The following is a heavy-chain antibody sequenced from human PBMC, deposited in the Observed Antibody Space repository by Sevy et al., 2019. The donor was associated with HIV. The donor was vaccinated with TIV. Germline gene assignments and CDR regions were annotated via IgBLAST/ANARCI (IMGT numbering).Heavy chain of an antibody. D-gene: IGHD6-19*01. CDR1: GFTVSSNY. V-gene: IGHV3-53*01. Sequence: IQAGGSLRLSCAASGFTVSSNYMSWVRQAPGKGLEWVSVIYSGGSTYYADSVKGRFTISRDNSENTLYLQMNSLRAEDTAVYYCARGGYSSGWYPTGDAFDIWGQGTMVTVSS. CDR3: ARGGYSSGWYPTGDAFDI. J-gene: IGHJ3*02. CDR2: IYSGGST.